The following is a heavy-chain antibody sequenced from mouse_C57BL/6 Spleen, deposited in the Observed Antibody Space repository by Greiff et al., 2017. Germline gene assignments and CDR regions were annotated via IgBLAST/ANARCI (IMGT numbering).Heavy chain of an antibody. V-gene: IGHV1-52*01. D-gene: IGHD2-4*01. CDR1: GYNFTSYW. J-gene: IGHJ3*01. CDR2: IDPSDSET. Sequence: QVQLQQPGAELVRPGSSVKLSCKASGYNFTSYWMHWVKQRPIQGLEWIGNIDPSDSETHYNQKFKDKATLTVDKSSSTAYMQLSSLTSEDSAVYYCARSGYDYAVAWLAYWGQGTLVTVSA. CDR3: ARSGYDYAVAWLAY.